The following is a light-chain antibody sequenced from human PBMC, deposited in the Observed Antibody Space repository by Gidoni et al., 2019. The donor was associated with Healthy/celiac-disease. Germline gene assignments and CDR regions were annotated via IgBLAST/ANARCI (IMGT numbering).Light chain of an antibody. CDR3: QQSYSTPRT. Sequence: PSSLSASVGDRVTITCRASQSISSYLNWYQQKPGKAPKLLIYAASSLQSGVPSRFSGSGSGTDFTLTISSLQPEDFATYYCQQSYSTPRTFGQGTKLEIK. CDR2: AAS. V-gene: IGKV1-39*01. CDR1: QSISSY. J-gene: IGKJ2*01.